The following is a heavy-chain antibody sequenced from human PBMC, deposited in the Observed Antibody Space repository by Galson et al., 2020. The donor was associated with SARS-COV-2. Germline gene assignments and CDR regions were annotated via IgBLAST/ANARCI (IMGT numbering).Heavy chain of an antibody. CDR2: IDWDNDK. Sequence: SGPTLVKPTQTLTLTCTFSGFSLPTSGMGVTWIRQPPGKALEWLALIDWDNDKYYSTSLKTRLTISGDTSKNQVFLTMTNMDPADTATYYCARMADGYGGYDYGSSPFDYWGQGTLVTVSS. D-gene: IGHD5-12*01. J-gene: IGHJ4*02. CDR1: GFSLPTSGMG. CDR3: ARMADGYGGYDYGSSPFDY. V-gene: IGHV2-70*01.